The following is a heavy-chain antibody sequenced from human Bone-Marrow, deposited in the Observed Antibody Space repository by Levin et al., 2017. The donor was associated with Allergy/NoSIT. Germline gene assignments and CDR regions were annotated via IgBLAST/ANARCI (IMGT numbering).Heavy chain of an antibody. D-gene: IGHD4-17*01. CDR3: ARARTTTADAFDI. CDR2: INSDGSST. CDR1: GFTFSSYW. V-gene: IGHV3-74*01. Sequence: GGSLRLSCAASGFTFSSYWMHWVRQAPGKGLVWVSRINSDGSSTSYADSVRGPFTISRDNAKDTLYLQMDSLRAEDTAVYYCARARTTTADAFDIWGQGTMVTVSS. J-gene: IGHJ3*02.